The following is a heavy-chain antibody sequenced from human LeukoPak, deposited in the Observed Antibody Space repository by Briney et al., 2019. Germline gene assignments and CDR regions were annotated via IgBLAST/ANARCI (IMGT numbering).Heavy chain of an antibody. V-gene: IGHV5-51*01. J-gene: IGHJ4*02. Sequence: GASLQISCKGSGYSFTTYWIGSVRQLPGRGLEWMGIIYPGDSDTRYSPSFQGQVTISADKSISTAYLQWSSLKASDTAMYYCARARYCSGGTCYPDYWGQGTLVAVSS. CDR2: IYPGDSDT. CDR3: ARARYCSGGTCYPDY. D-gene: IGHD2-15*01. CDR1: GYSFTTYW.